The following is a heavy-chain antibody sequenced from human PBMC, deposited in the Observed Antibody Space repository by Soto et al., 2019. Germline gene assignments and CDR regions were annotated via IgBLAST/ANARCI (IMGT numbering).Heavy chain of an antibody. J-gene: IGHJ1*01. CDR2: ISYDGSNK. V-gene: IGHV3-30*03. CDR1: GFTFSSYG. CDR3: ARDVHYGDYEINEYFQH. D-gene: IGHD4-17*01. Sequence: PGGSLRLSCAASGFTFSSYGMHWVRQAPGKGLEWVAVISYDGSNKYYADSVKGRFTISRDNSKNTLYLQMNSLRAEDTAVYYCARDVHYGDYEINEYFQHWGQGTLVTVSS.